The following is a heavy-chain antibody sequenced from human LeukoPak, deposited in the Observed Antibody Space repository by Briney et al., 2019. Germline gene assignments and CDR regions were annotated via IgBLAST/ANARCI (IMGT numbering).Heavy chain of an antibody. CDR2: IYYSGST. CDR3: ASFSSWYGDYYYYYMDV. J-gene: IGHJ6*03. V-gene: IGHV4-39*01. D-gene: IGHD6-13*01. CDR1: GGSISSSSYY. Sequence: PSETLSLTCTVSGGSISSSSYYWGWIRPPPGKGLEWIGSIYYSGSTYYNPSLKSRVTISVDTSKNQFSLKLSSVTAADTAVYYCASFSSWYGDYYYYYMDVWGKGTTVTVSS.